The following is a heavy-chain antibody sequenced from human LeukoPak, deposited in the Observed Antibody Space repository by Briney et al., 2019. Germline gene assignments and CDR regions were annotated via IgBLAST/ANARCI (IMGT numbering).Heavy chain of an antibody. CDR1: GGSISTYY. CDR2: IHYSGGT. J-gene: IGHJ5*02. D-gene: IGHD1-26*01. Sequence: SETLSLTCSVSGGSISTYYWGGIRQPPGKGLEWIGYIHYSGGTRYNPSLNSRATISIDTSKNQFSLQLSSVTAADTALYYCARRRAELGSDGPYNWFDPWGQGTLVTVSS. V-gene: IGHV4-59*08. CDR3: ARRRAELGSDGPYNWFDP.